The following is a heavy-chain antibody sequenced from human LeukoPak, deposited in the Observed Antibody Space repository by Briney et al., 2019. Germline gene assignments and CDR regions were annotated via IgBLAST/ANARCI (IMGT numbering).Heavy chain of an antibody. Sequence: GGSLRLSCAASGFTFSSHGMHWVRQAPGKGLEWVAVIPYDGSYQYYADSVKGRVTFSRDNFKNTLYLQMNSLRADDTAVYYCAKDHADIIVLPGAHIDYWGQGTLVTVSS. V-gene: IGHV3-30*18. CDR1: GFTFSSHG. D-gene: IGHD2-2*01. CDR2: IPYDGSYQ. J-gene: IGHJ4*02. CDR3: AKDHADIIVLPGAHIDY.